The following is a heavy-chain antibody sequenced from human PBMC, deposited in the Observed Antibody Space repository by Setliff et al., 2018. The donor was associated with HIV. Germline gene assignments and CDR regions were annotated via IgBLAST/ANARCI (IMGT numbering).Heavy chain of an antibody. CDR3: ARDGNFGVISKPVFFY. Sequence: GGSLRLSCAASGFTFSHAWMTWVRQAPGKGLEWVSSVTISGDKYYADSLKGRFTVYRDNARNLLFLEMNGLRAEDTAVYYCARDGNFGVISKPVFFYLCQGTLVTVSS. D-gene: IGHD3-3*01. J-gene: IGHJ4*02. V-gene: IGHV3-21*06. CDR2: VTISGDK. CDR1: GFTFSHAW.